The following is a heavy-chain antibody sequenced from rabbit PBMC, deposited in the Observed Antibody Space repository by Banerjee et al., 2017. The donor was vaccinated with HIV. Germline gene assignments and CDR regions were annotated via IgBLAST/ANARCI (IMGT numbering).Heavy chain of an antibody. CDR2: IYPVFGIT. D-gene: IGHD1-1*01. CDR1: GFSFSDRDV. J-gene: IGHJ4*01. CDR3: ARDLTDAVGWNFNL. Sequence: QQLVESGGGLVKPGASLTLTCKASGFSFSDRDVMCWVRQAPGKGLEWIGDIYPVFGITNYANWVKGRFTISSDNAQNTVDLQMTSLTAAYTATYFCARDLTDAVGWNFNLWGPGTLVTVS. V-gene: IGHV1S7*01.